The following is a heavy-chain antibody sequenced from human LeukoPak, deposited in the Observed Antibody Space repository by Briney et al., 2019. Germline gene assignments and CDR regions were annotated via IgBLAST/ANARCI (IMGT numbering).Heavy chain of an antibody. V-gene: IGHV1-18*01. J-gene: IGHJ4*02. CDR2: ISGYNGNT. D-gene: IGHD5-12*01. Sequence: ASVKVSCKATGYTFTSYGISWVRQAPGQGPEWMGWISGYNGNTNYAQKFQGRVTMTTDTSTSTAYMELGSLRSDDTAVYYCARDPRPRYSGHDLNYYFDYWGQGTLVTVSS. CDR1: GYTFTSYG. CDR3: ARDPRPRYSGHDLNYYFDY.